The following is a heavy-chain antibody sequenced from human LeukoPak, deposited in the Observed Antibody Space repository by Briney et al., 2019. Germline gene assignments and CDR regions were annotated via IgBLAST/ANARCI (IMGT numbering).Heavy chain of an antibody. V-gene: IGHV3-53*01. Sequence: PGGSLRLSCAASGFTVSSNYMSWVRQAPGKGLEWVSVIYSGGSTYYADSVKGRFTISRDNSKNTLHLQMNSLRAEDTAVYYCARAQIKPAFDIWGQGTMVTVSS. CDR1: GFTVSSNY. CDR3: ARAQIKPAFDI. CDR2: IYSGGST. D-gene: IGHD5-24*01. J-gene: IGHJ3*02.